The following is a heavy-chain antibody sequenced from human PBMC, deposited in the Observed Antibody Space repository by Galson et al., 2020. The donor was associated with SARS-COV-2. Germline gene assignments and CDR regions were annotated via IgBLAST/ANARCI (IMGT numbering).Heavy chain of an antibody. J-gene: IGHJ6*02. D-gene: IGHD3-3*01. V-gene: IGHV3-23*01. CDR3: VKSPFEEWFFPGYGMDV. Sequence: GGSLRLSCAASGFTFDNYAMSWVRQAPGKGLEWVSAISGSGDGDSTFYADFVKGRFTISRDNSKNRLYLQINSLSADDTAVYYCVKSPFEEWFFPGYGMDVWGQGATVTVSS. CDR2: ISGSGDGDST. CDR1: GFTFDNYA.